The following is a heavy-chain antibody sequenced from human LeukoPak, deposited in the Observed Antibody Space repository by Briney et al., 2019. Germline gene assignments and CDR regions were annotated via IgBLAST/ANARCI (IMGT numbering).Heavy chain of an antibody. CDR2: ISRSGSTI. D-gene: IGHD5-18*01. CDR1: GFTFSSYE. V-gene: IGHV3-48*03. CDR3: ARLRGYSYARYYFDH. J-gene: IGHJ4*02. Sequence: GGSLRLSCAASGFTFSSYEMNWVRQAPGKGLEWVSYISRSGSTIYYADSVKGRFTISRDNVKNSLYLQMNSLRAEDTSVYYFARLRGYSYARYYFDHWGQGSLVAVCS.